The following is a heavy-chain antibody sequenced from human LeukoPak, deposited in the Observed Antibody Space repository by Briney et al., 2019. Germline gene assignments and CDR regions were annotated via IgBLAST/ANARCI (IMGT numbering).Heavy chain of an antibody. V-gene: IGHV3-30*03. CDR1: GFTFNSYV. CDR2: ISSDETNK. J-gene: IGHJ4*02. D-gene: IGHD2-21*02. CDR3: ASKWYCGGDCYYQIDF. Sequence: NPGGSLRLSCAASGFTFNSYVMHWVRQAPGKGLEWVALISSDETNKYYADSVKGRFTISRDNSNNALYLQMNSLRAQDTAVYYCASKWYCGGDCYYQIDFWGQGTLVTVSS.